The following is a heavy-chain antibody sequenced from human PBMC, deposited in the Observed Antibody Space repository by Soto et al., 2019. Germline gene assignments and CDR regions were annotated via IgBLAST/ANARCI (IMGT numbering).Heavy chain of an antibody. CDR1: GFTFSSYW. D-gene: IGHD5-18*01. J-gene: IGHJ4*02. Sequence: GSLRLSCAASGFTFSSYWMSWVRQAPGKGLEWVANIKQDGSEKYYVDSVKGRFTISRDNAKNSLYLQMNSLRAEDTAVYYCARDPGYSYGPYYFDYWGQGTLVTVSS. V-gene: IGHV3-7*01. CDR2: IKQDGSEK. CDR3: ARDPGYSYGPYYFDY.